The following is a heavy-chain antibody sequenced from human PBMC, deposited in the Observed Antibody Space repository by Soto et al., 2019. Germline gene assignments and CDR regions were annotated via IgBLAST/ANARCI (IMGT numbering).Heavy chain of an antibody. CDR2: IIPIFGTA. J-gene: IGHJ4*02. CDR1: GGTFSSYA. Sequence: GASVKVSCKASGGTFSSYAISWVRQAPVQGLEWMGGIIPIFGTANYAQKFQGRVTITADKSTSTAYMELSSLRSEDTAVYYCARDISRYYYDSSGYYSWGQGTLVTVSS. V-gene: IGHV1-69*06. CDR3: ARDISRYYYDSSGYYS. D-gene: IGHD3-22*01.